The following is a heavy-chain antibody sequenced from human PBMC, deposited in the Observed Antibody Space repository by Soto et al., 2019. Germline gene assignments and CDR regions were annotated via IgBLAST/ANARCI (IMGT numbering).Heavy chain of an antibody. CDR2: MSYDGSAK. CDR1: GVIFSNNG. D-gene: IGHD6-6*01. J-gene: IGHJ4*02. Sequence: QVQLVESGGGVVQPGRSMGLSCAGSGVIFSNNGMHWVGQAPGKGLEWVAFMSYDGSAKFYADSVKGRFTISRDNSKSTLFLHMSNLRAEDTAMYYCAIARVADAALDHCGQGTLVTVSS. CDR3: AIARVADAALDH. V-gene: IGHV3-30*03.